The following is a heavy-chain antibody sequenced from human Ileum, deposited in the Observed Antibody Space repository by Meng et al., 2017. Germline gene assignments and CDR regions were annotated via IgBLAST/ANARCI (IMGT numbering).Heavy chain of an antibody. D-gene: IGHD2-2*01. CDR1: GGSIGSAAYY. CDR3: ARGVSAAGLFDN. J-gene: IGHJ4*02. V-gene: IGHV4-31*03. CDR2: IHYTGST. Sequence: QVQLQESGPGLVKVSQTLSLTCTVSGGSIGSAAYYWTWIGQHPAKGLEWIGYIHYTGSTSYNPSLESRTSTSIDTSNNQFSLKVTSVTAADTAVYYCARGVSAAGLFDNWGPGTLVTVSS.